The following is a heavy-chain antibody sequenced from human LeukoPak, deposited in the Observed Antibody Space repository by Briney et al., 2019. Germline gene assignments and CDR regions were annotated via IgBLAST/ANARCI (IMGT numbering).Heavy chain of an antibody. CDR2: ISGSGGST. CDR3: AKDGKYDFWSGYHDY. Sequence: GGSLRLSCAASGFTFSSYTMSWVRQAPGKGLEWVSAISGSGGSTYYADSVKGRFTISRDNSKNTLYLQMNSLRAEDTAVYYCAKDGKYDFWSGYHDYWGQGTLVTVSS. D-gene: IGHD3-3*01. J-gene: IGHJ4*02. CDR1: GFTFSSYT. V-gene: IGHV3-23*01.